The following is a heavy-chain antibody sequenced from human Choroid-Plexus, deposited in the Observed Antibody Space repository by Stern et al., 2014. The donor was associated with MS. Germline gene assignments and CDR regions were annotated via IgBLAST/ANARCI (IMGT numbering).Heavy chain of an antibody. D-gene: IGHD2/OR15-2a*01. CDR2: VSYDGINK. CDR1: GFTLGSFG. CDR3: AKDRQYLTGFFDH. V-gene: IGHV3-30*18. Sequence: MQLVQPGGGVVQPGWPLRLSCVASGFTLGSFGMHWVRQAPGKGLEWAAGVSYDGINKYYADSMKGRFTITRVNSQNTLYMQMSSLRPEDTAEYYCAKDRQYLTGFFDHWGQGSLVTVSS. J-gene: IGHJ5*02.